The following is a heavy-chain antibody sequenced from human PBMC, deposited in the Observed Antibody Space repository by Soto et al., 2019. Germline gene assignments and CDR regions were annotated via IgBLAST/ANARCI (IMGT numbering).Heavy chain of an antibody. J-gene: IGHJ6*03. V-gene: IGHV3-48*01. CDR2: ISSSSSTI. Sequence: PGGSLRLSCAASGFTFSSYSMNWVRQAPGKGLEWVSYISSSSSTIYYADSVKGRFTISRDNAKNSLYLQMNSLRAEDTAVYYCARTQYYDFWSGYYLSPPIYYMAVWGKGTTVTVSS. D-gene: IGHD3-3*01. CDR1: GFTFSSYS. CDR3: ARTQYYDFWSGYYLSPPIYYMAV.